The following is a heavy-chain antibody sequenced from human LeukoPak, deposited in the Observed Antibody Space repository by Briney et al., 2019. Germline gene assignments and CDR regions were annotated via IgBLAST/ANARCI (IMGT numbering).Heavy chain of an antibody. D-gene: IGHD5-24*01. J-gene: IGHJ5*02. CDR1: GGSFSGYY. CDR2: INHSGST. CDR3: AKGLQLGWFDP. Sequence: PSETLSLTCAVYGGSFSGYYWSWIRQPPGKGLEWIGEINHSGSTNYNPSLKSRVTISVDTSKNQFSLKLSSVTAADTAVYYCAKGLQLGWFDPWGQGTLVTDSS. V-gene: IGHV4-34*01.